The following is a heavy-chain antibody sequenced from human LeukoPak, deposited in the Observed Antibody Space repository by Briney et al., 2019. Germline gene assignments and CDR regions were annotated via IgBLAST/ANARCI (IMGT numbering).Heavy chain of an antibody. CDR3: ARGLRDGYSRNWFDP. V-gene: IGHV1-18*01. CDR2: ISAYNGNT. J-gene: IGHJ5*02. Sequence: ASVKVSCKTSGYTFTNYGISWVRQAPGQGLEWMGGISAYNGNTNYAQELQGRVTMTTDTSTSTVYMELRNLRADDTAVYYCARGLRDGYSRNWFDPWGQGTLVIVSS. CDR1: GYTFTNYG. D-gene: IGHD5-24*01.